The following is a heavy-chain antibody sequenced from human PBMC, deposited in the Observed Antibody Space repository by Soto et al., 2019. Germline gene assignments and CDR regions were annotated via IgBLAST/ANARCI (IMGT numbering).Heavy chain of an antibody. J-gene: IGHJ4*02. CDR1: GFTFSTYS. Sequence: EVQLVESGGGLVQPGGSLRLSCAASGFTFSTYSMDWVRQAPGKGLEWVAYISSSSGSIYYADSVKGRFTISRDNAKNSLYLQMNSLRAEDTAVYYCASGIKYQVLTPYYFDYWGQGTLVTVSS. V-gene: IGHV3-48*01. CDR2: ISSSSGSI. CDR3: ASGIKYQVLTPYYFDY. D-gene: IGHD2-2*01.